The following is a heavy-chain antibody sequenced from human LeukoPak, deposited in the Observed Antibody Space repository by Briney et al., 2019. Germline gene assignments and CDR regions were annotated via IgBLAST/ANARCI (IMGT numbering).Heavy chain of an antibody. J-gene: IGHJ3*02. CDR3: AKERLRFLEWLFDAFDI. CDR2: ISSSSSTI. D-gene: IGHD3-3*01. CDR1: GFTFSSYS. V-gene: IGHV3-48*01. Sequence: GGSLRLSCAASGFTFSSYSMNWVRQAPGKGLEWVSYISSSSSTIYYADSVKGRFTISRDNSKNTLYLQMNSLRAEDTAVYYCAKERLRFLEWLFDAFDIWGQGTMVTVSS.